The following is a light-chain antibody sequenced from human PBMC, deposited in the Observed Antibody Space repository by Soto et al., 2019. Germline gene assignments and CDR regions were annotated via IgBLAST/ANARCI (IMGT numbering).Light chain of an antibody. CDR2: EDR. Sequence: QSVLTQPASVSGSPGQSITITCTGTSSDVGGYKSVSWYQQHPGKAPKLLIYEDRNRPSGVSSRFSGSKSGSTASLTLSGLQSEDEAEYYCRSPAGGNTYVLGTGPKVTVL. CDR3: RSPAGGNTYV. V-gene: IGLV2-14*01. CDR1: SSDVGGYKS. J-gene: IGLJ1*01.